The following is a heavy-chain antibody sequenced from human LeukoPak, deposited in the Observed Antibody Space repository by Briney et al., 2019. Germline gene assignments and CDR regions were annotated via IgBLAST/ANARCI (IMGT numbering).Heavy chain of an antibody. J-gene: IGHJ4*02. V-gene: IGHV4-39*01. D-gene: IGHD3-10*01. CDR3: VYYYGSGSVEY. CDR2: VYYSGST. CDR1: SGSIGSSSNY. Sequence: SETLSLTCTVSSGSIGSSSNYWGWIRQAPGKGLEWIGNVYYSGSTNYNPSLKSRVTISVDTSENQFSLKLSSVTAADTAVYYCVYYYGSGSVEYWGQGTLVTVSS.